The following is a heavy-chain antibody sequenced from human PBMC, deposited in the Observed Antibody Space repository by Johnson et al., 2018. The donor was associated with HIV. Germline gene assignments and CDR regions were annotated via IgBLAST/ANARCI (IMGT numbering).Heavy chain of an antibody. CDR3: ARLPSWRGAFDI. CDR1: GFTFSDYY. CDR2: IRSSGATI. V-gene: IGHV3-11*01. J-gene: IGHJ3*02. Sequence: QVQLVESGGGLVKPGGSLRLSCAVSGFTFSDYYMSWIRQASGKGLEWISYIRSSGATIYYADSVKGRFTISRDNSKSSLYLQMNSLRAEDTAVYYCARLPSWRGAFDIWGQGTMVTVSS. D-gene: IGHD3-10*01.